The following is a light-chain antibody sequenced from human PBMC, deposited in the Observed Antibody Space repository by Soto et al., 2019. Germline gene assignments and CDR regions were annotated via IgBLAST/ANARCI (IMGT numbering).Light chain of an antibody. Sequence: EIVLTQSPGTLSLSPGEGATLSCRASQSVSSSFLAWYQQKPGQAPRLLLYGASTRATGVPARFSGSGSGTDFTLTVSSLQSEDFAVYYCQQYYNWPPWTFGLGTKVDIK. CDR2: GAS. J-gene: IGKJ1*01. CDR3: QQYYNWPPWT. V-gene: IGKV3-15*01. CDR1: QSVSSS.